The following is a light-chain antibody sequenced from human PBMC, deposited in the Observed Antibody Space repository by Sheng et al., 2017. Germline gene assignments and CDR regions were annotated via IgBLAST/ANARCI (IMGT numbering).Light chain of an antibody. Sequence: EIVLTQSPGTLSLSPGERATLSCRASRPIRSNFLAWYQQRLGQAPSLLIYDASSRATGVPARFNGSGSGTKFTLTISSLQSEDFALYFCQQYTNWPRGTFGPGTKVEIK. CDR2: DAS. CDR3: QQYTNWPRGT. J-gene: IGKJ1*01. V-gene: IGKV3-15*01. CDR1: RPIRSN.